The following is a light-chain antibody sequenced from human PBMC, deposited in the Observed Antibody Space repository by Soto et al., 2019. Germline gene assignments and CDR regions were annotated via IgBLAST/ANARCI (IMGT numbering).Light chain of an antibody. Sequence: EIVLTQSPGTLSLFPGERATISCSASQIVSSGYLGWYQQKPGQAPRLLIQHTSSRAAGVPDRFSGSGSGTDFIPTISRLEPEDSAVYYCQQYANSRTFGQGTKVEI. CDR2: HTS. J-gene: IGKJ1*01. V-gene: IGKV3-20*01. CDR3: QQYANSRT. CDR1: QIVSSGY.